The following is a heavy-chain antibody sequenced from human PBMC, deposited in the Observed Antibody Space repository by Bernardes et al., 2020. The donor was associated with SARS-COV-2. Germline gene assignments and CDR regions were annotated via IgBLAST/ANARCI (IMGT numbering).Heavy chain of an antibody. V-gene: IGHV3-9*01. CDR1: GFTFDDYA. J-gene: IGHJ4*02. D-gene: IGHD1-20*01. Sequence: SLRLSCAASGFTFDDYAMHWVRQAPGKGLEWVSGISWNSGSIGYADSVKGRFTISRDNAKNSLYLQMNSLRAEDTALYYCGTLTGTTGYWGQGTLVTVSS. CDR3: GTLTGTTGY. CDR2: ISWNSGSI.